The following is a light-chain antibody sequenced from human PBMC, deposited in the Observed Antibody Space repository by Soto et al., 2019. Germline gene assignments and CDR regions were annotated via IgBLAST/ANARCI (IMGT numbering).Light chain of an antibody. CDR1: QDISNY. V-gene: IGKV1-33*01. Sequence: DIQMTQSPSSLSASVGDRVTITCQASQDISNYLNWYQQKPGKAPKLLIYDASNLETGVPSRFSGSGSGTDFTFTISSLQPEDIATYYCQQYDNLPPGFGQGTKVDSK. CDR2: DAS. CDR3: QQYDNLPPG. J-gene: IGKJ2*01.